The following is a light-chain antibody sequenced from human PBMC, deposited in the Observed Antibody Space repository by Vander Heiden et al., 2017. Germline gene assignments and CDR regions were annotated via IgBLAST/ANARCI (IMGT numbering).Light chain of an antibody. CDR1: SLRSYY. Sequence: SSELTQDPAVSVALGQTVRITCQGDSLRSYYASWYQQKPGQAPVLVSYGKNNRPSGIPDRFSGSSSGNTASLTITGAQAEDEADDYCYSRANSGNHRWVFGGGTKLTVL. J-gene: IGLJ3*02. CDR3: YSRANSGNHRWV. CDR2: GKN. V-gene: IGLV3-19*01.